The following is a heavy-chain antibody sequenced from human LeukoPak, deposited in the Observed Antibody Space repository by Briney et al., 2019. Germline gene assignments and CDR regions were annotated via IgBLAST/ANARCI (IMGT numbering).Heavy chain of an antibody. J-gene: IGHJ4*02. Sequence: SETLSLTCTVSGGSISSHYWSWIRQPPGKGLKWIGYIYYSGSTNYNPSLKSRVTISVDTSKNQFSLKLNSVTAADTAVYFCSRGLDSRKLGYWGQGTLVTVSS. D-gene: IGHD3-22*01. CDR1: GGSISSHY. CDR3: SRGLDSRKLGY. CDR2: IYYSGST. V-gene: IGHV4-59*11.